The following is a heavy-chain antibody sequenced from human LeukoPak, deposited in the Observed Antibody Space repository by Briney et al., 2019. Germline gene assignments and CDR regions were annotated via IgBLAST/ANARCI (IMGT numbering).Heavy chain of an antibody. J-gene: IGHJ4*02. CDR2: INHSGST. CDR3: ARLYGYYFDY. D-gene: IGHD3-10*01. Sequence: PSETLSLTCAVYGGSFSGYYWSWIRQPPGKGLEWIGEINHSGSTNYNPSLKSRVTISVDTSKNQFSLKLSSVTAADTAVYYCARLYGYYFDYWGQGTLVTVSS. V-gene: IGHV4-34*01. CDR1: GGSFSGYY.